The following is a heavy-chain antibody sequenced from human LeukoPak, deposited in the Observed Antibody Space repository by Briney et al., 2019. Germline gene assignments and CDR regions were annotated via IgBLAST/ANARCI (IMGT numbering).Heavy chain of an antibody. J-gene: IGHJ4*02. CDR2: IYYSGTT. CDR1: GGSISSHC. CDR3: ARGTGFYDSSGHYYWGYFDS. V-gene: IGHV4-59*11. Sequence: PWETLSLTCTVSGGSISSHCWSWFRQTPGERPEWIAFIYYSGTTNYNPSLKGRVTISIDSSKNQFSLKLSSVTAADTAIYYCARGTGFYDSSGHYYWGYFDSWGQGTLVPVSS. D-gene: IGHD3-22*01.